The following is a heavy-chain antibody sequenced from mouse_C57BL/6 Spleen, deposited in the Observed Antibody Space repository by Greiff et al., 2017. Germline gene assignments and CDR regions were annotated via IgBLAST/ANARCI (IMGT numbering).Heavy chain of an antibody. V-gene: IGHV1-55*01. CDR2: IYPGSGST. D-gene: IGHD2-5*01. Sequence: QVQLQQPGAELVKPGASVKMSCKASGYTFTSYWINWVKQRPGQGLEWLGDIYPGSGSTNYNEKFKSKATLTVDTSSSTAYIQLSSLTSEDSAVYYWAGAYYSNSNYWYFDVWGTGTTVTVSS. CDR3: AGAYYSNSNYWYFDV. CDR1: GYTFTSYW. J-gene: IGHJ1*03.